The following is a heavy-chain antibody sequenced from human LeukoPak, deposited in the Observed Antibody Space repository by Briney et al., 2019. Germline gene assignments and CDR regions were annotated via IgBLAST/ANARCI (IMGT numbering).Heavy chain of an antibody. J-gene: IGHJ6*03. CDR2: IGGSGGAT. V-gene: IGHV3-23*01. Sequence: TGGSLRLSCAASGFTFSRYAMSWVRQAPGKGLEWVSSIGGSGGATYYADSVKGRFTISRDNSKNTLYLQMNSLRVEDTAVYYCAKDQKSKSSSSSYYYYYMDVWGKGTTVTVSS. D-gene: IGHD6-6*01. CDR1: GFTFSRYA. CDR3: AKDQKSKSSSSSYYYYYMDV.